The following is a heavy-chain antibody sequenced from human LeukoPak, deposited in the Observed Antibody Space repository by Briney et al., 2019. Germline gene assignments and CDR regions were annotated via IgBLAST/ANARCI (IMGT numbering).Heavy chain of an antibody. CDR3: ASYLYYYGSGSPQSGDY. Sequence: SGGSLRLSCAASGFTFSSYSMNWVRQAPGKGLEWVSSISSSSSYIYYADSVKGRFTISRDNAKNSLYLQMNSLRAEDTAVYYCASYLYYYGSGSPQSGDYWGQGTLVTVSS. CDR2: ISSSSSYI. D-gene: IGHD3-10*01. CDR1: GFTFSSYS. V-gene: IGHV3-21*01. J-gene: IGHJ4*02.